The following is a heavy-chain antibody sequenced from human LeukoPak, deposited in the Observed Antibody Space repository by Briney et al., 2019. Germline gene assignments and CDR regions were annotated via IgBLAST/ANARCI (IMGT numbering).Heavy chain of an antibody. Sequence: PSETLSLTCTVSGDSIGSSSYYWGWIRQPPGKGLEWIGSIHNSGSTYYNPSLKSRVTISVDTSKNQLSLKLSSVTAADTAVYFCARVSRSGISRDYWGQGILVTVSS. CDR2: IHNSGST. CDR1: GDSIGSSSYY. V-gene: IGHV4-39*01. CDR3: ARVSRSGISRDY. J-gene: IGHJ4*02. D-gene: IGHD6-13*01.